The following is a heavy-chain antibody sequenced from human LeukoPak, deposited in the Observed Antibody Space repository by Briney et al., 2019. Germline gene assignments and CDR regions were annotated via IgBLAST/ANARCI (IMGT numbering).Heavy chain of an antibody. J-gene: IGHJ4*02. CDR2: INSDGSST. V-gene: IGHV3-74*01. D-gene: IGHD3-22*01. CDR1: GFTFSSYW. CDR3: ATELTGSGYHPLG. Sequence: GGSLRLSCAASGFTFSSYWMHWVRQAPGKGLVWVSRINSDGSSTSYADSVKGRFTISRDNAKNTLYLQMNSLRAEDTAVYYCATELTGSGYHPLGWGQGTLVTVSS.